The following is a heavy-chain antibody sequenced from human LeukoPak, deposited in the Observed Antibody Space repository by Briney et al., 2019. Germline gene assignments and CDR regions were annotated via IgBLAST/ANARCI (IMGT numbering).Heavy chain of an antibody. J-gene: IGHJ3*02. Sequence: SETLSLTCAVSGDSFSSHYWTWIRQPPGRGLEWIGYISYIGTTNYNPSLKSRVTISIDTSKNQFSLKLSSVATADTAVYYCARDLVTVTKGFDIWGLGTMVSVSS. V-gene: IGHV4-59*11. CDR1: GDSFSSHY. D-gene: IGHD4-17*01. CDR2: ISYIGTT. CDR3: ARDLVTVTKGFDI.